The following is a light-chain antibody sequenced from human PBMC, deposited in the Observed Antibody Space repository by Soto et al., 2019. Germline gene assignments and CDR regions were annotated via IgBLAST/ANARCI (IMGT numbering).Light chain of an antibody. CDR1: QSVSSY. V-gene: IGKV3-15*01. Sequence: EIVMTQSPATLSVSPGERATLSCRASQSVSSYLAWYQQKPGQAPRLLIYGASTRATGIPASFSGSGSGTELTLTISSLQSEDFAIYYCQQYNYWPYTFGQGTKLEIK. J-gene: IGKJ2*01. CDR2: GAS. CDR3: QQYNYWPYT.